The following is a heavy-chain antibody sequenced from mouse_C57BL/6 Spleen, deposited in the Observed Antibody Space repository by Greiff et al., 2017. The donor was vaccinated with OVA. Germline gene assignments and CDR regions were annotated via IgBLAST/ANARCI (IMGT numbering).Heavy chain of an antibody. CDR2: INPNNGGT. J-gene: IGHJ3*01. V-gene: IGHV1-26*01. CDR1: GYTFTDYY. CDR3: ASIYGNSEEGWFAY. D-gene: IGHD2-1*01. Sequence: EVQLQQSGPELVKPGASVKISCKASGYTFTDYYMNWVKQSHGKSLEWIGDINPNNGGTSYNQKFKGKATLTEDKSSSTAYMELRSLTSEDSAVYYCASIYGNSEEGWFAYWGQGTLVTVSA.